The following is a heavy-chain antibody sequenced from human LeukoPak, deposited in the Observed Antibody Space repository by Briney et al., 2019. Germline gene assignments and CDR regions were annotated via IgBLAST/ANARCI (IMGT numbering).Heavy chain of an antibody. CDR3: ARDEIPDIVVVPAAPGDY. CDR2: ISGSGGST. CDR1: GFTFSSYA. D-gene: IGHD2-2*01. J-gene: IGHJ4*02. Sequence: GGSLRLSCAASGFTFSSYAMSWVRQAPGKGLEWVSVISGSGGSTYYADSVKGRFTISRDNAKNSLYLQMNSLGAEDTAVYYCARDEIPDIVVVPAAPGDYWGQGTLVTVSS. V-gene: IGHV3-23*01.